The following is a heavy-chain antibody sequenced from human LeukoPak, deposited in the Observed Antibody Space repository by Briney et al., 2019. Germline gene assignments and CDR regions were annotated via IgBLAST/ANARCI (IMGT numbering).Heavy chain of an antibody. CDR1: GFTFSSYA. J-gene: IGHJ4*02. CDR2: ISYDGSNK. CDR3: ARALWGDSRTFFDY. D-gene: IGHD3-22*01. V-gene: IGHV3-30-3*01. Sequence: PGGSLRLSCAASGFTFSSYAMHWVRQAPGKGLEWVAVISYDGSNKYYVDSVKGRFTISRDNSKNTLYLQMNSLRAEDTAVYYCARALWGDSRTFFDYWGQGTLVTVSS.